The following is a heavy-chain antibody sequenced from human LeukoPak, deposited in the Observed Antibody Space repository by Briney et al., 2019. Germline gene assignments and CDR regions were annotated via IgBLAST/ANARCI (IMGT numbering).Heavy chain of an antibody. CDR1: GGSISSYY. J-gene: IGHJ5*02. CDR3: ARVPGPNWFDP. CDR2: IYYSGST. V-gene: IGHV4-59*08. Sequence: PSETLSLACTVSGGSISSYYWSWIRQPPGKGLEWIGYIYYSGSTNYNPSLKSRVTISVDTSKNQLSLKLSSVTAADTAVYYCARVPGPNWFDPWGQGTLVTVSS.